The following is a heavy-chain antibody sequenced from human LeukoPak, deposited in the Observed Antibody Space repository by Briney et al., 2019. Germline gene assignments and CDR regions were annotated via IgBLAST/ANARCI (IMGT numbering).Heavy chain of an antibody. D-gene: IGHD4-23*01. V-gene: IGHV4-39*07. CDR2: IYYSGST. J-gene: IGHJ3*01. Sequence: PSETLSLTCTVSGGSISSSSYYWGWIRQPPGKGLEWIGSIYYSGSTNSNPSLKSRVTISVDISKNQLSLRLTSLTAADTAVYYCARVRLRARDSSGNPTLYDGFDVWGQGTMVTVSS. CDR1: GGSISSSSYY. CDR3: ARVRLRARDSSGNPTLYDGFDV.